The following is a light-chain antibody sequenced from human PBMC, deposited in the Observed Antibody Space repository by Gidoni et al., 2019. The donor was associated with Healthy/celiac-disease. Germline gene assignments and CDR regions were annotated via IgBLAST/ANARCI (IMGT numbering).Light chain of an antibody. J-gene: IGKJ2*01. CDR1: QSVSSN. CDR3: QQYNNWPPYT. V-gene: IGKV3-15*01. Sequence: ATLSCRASQSVSSNLAWYQQKPGQAPRLLIYGASTRATGIPARFSGSGSGTEFTLTISSLQSEDFAVYYCQQYNNWPPYTFXXXTKLEIK. CDR2: GAS.